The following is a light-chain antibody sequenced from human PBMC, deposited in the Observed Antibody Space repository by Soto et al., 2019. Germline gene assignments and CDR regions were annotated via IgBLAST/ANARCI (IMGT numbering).Light chain of an antibody. CDR1: SSDVGGYNY. V-gene: IGLV2-11*01. CDR2: DVS. CDR3: CSYAGSYTWV. Sequence: QSALTQPRSVSGSPGQSVTISCTGTSSDVGGYNYVSWYQQHPGKAPKLMIYDVSNRPAGVPDLSSGSKSGNTASLTISGLQAEDAADYCCCSYAGSYTWVFGGGTKLTVL. J-gene: IGLJ3*02.